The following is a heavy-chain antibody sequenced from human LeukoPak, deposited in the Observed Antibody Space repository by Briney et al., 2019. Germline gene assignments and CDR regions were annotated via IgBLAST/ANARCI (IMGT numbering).Heavy chain of an antibody. Sequence: GRSLRLSCAASGFTFSSYAMHWVRQGPGKGLEWVAVISYDGSNKYYADSVKGRFTISRDNSKNTLYLQMNSLRAEDTAVYYCARGLYPTYYYDSSGYYSWGQGTLVTVSS. D-gene: IGHD3-22*01. CDR1: GFTFSSYA. CDR3: ARGLYPTYYYDSSGYYS. CDR2: ISYDGSNK. J-gene: IGHJ4*02. V-gene: IGHV3-30*01.